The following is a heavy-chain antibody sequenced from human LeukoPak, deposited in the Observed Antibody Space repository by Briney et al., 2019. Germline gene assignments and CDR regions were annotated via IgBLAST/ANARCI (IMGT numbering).Heavy chain of an antibody. D-gene: IGHD3-22*01. CDR3: ARGIGTSYDSSRDAFDI. Sequence: SETLSLTCTVSAGSINSGDYYWSWIRQPAGKGPEWIGRIYSPGTNYNYNPSLKSRVTISIDTSKNQFSLKLTSVTAADTAVYYCARGIGTSYDSSRDAFDIWGQGIMVTVSS. V-gene: IGHV4-61*02. CDR1: AGSINSGDYY. CDR2: IYSPGTN. J-gene: IGHJ3*02.